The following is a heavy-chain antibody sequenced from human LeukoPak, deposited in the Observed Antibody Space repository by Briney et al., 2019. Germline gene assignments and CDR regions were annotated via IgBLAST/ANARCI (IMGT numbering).Heavy chain of an antibody. J-gene: IGHJ5*02. CDR3: AKAPSYSSSWYGIAP. D-gene: IGHD6-13*01. Sequence: GGSLRLSCAASGFTFSNAWMSWVRQAPGKGLEWVSAISGSGGSTYYADSVKGRFTISRDNSKNTLYLQMNSLRAEDTAVYYCAKAPSYSSSWYGIAPWGQGTLVTVSS. V-gene: IGHV3-23*01. CDR2: ISGSGGST. CDR1: GFTFSNAW.